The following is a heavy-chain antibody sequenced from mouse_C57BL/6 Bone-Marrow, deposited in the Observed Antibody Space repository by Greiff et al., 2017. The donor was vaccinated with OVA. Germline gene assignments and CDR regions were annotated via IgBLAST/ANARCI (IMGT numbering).Heavy chain of an antibody. J-gene: IGHJ2*01. CDR2: INPYNGGT. CDR1: GYSFTGYY. Sequence: EVQLQESGPELVKPGASVKISCKASGYSFTGYYMNWVKQSHGKSLEWIGVINPYNGGTSYNQKFKGKATLTVDKSSSTAYMELNSLTSEDSAVYYCARLGNSYFDYWGQGTTLTVSS. CDR3: ARLGNSYFDY. V-gene: IGHV1-19*01.